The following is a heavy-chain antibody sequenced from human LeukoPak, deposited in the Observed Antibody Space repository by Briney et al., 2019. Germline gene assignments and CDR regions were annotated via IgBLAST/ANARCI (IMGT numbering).Heavy chain of an antibody. Sequence: KTSETLSLTCTVPGGSLSSYYWSWIRQPPGKGLGWSGYIYYSGSTNYNPSLKSRVTISLATSKKQLSLNLNSVAAAYTAVYYCARRAYSYGSYYFDYWGQGALVTVSS. V-gene: IGHV4-59*08. CDR2: IYYSGST. CDR3: ARRAYSYGSYYFDY. J-gene: IGHJ4*02. D-gene: IGHD5-18*01. CDR1: GGSLSSYY.